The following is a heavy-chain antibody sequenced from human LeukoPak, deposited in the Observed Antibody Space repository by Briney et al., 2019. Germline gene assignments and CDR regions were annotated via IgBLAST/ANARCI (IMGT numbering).Heavy chain of an antibody. CDR3: ARDRRGYSYAFDI. CDR1: GFTFSSYG. D-gene: IGHD2-2*03. Sequence: GGSLRLSCAASGFTFSSYGMHWVRQAPGKGLEWVAFIRYDGSNKYYADSVKGRFTISRDNAKNSLYLQMNSLRAEDTAVYYCARDRRGYSYAFDIWGQGTMVTVSS. J-gene: IGHJ3*02. CDR2: IRYDGSNK. V-gene: IGHV3-30*02.